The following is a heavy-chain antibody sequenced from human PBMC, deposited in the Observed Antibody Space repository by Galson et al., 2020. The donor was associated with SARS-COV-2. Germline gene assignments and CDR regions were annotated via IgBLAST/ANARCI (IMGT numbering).Heavy chain of an antibody. V-gene: IGHV1-18*04. D-gene: IGHD3-3*01. CDR3: ARDPGSNTYYDLWSGTERYYYGMDV. Sequence: ASVTVSCKASGYTFTSYGISWVRPAPGQGLEWMGWISAYHGHTHYAQKPQGRVTLTTNTSTSTAYMELRSLRSDDTAVYYCARDPGSNTYYDLWSGTERYYYGMDVWGQGTTVTVSS. J-gene: IGHJ6*02. CDR1: GYTFTSYG. CDR2: ISAYHGHT.